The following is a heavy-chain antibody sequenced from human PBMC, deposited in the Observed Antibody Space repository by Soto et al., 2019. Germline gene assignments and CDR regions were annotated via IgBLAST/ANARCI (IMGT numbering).Heavy chain of an antibody. CDR1: GGTFSRYT. Sequence: QVQLVQSGAEVKKPGSSVKVSCKASGGTFSRYTFTWVRQAPGQGLEWMGRIIPILDIPNDAQNFKGRVTITAEKSTSTAYMELRSLTYDEAAVYYFASHFTGVLVLGTSPPGGDTYGWDVWGQGTTVTVSS. CDR2: IIPILDIP. J-gene: IGHJ6*02. D-gene: IGHD2-8*02. V-gene: IGHV1-69*02. CDR3: ASHFTGVLVLGTSPPGGDTYGWDV.